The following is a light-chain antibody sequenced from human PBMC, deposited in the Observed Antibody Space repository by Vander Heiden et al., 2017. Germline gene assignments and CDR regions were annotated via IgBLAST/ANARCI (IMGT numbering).Light chain of an antibody. CDR3: QSANSSGWV. J-gene: IGLJ3*02. V-gene: IGLV3-25*03. CDR2: KDS. CDR1: ALPKQY. Sequence: SYELTQPPSVSVSPGQTARITCSGDALPKQYAYWYQQKPGQALGRVIYKDSERPSGLPERFSGSSSATTVTLTIRGVQAEDEADYYCQSANSSGWVFGGGTKLTVL.